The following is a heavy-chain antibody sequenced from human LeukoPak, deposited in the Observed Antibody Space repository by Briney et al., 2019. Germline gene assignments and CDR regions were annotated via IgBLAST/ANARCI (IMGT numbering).Heavy chain of an antibody. CDR3: TRDKGWQQFDS. D-gene: IGHD5-24*01. CDR2: ISSSSSTI. V-gene: IGHV3-48*02. Sequence: TGGSLRLSCAASGFTFSSYSMNWVRQTPGKGLEWVSYISSSSSTIYYADSVKGRFTISRDNAKNSLYLQMNSLRDDDTAVYYCTRDKGWQQFDSWGQGTLVTVSS. J-gene: IGHJ4*02. CDR1: GFTFSSYS.